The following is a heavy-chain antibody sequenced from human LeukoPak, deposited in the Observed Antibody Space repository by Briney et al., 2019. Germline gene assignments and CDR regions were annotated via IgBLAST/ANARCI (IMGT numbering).Heavy chain of an antibody. J-gene: IGHJ2*01. V-gene: IGHV6-1*01. Sequence: SQTLSLTFAISGDSISSKNAAWNWISLSPSTCLECQGRTYYMSKWYNEYAVSVKSRITINPNTSKNQFFLQLNSVTPADSAVYYCGRAVGYFDLWGRRTLVTVSS. CDR3: GRAVGYFDL. CDR1: GDSISSKNAA. CDR2: TYYMSKWYN.